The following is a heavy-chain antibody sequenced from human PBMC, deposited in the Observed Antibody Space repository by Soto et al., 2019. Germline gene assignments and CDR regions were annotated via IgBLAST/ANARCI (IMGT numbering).Heavy chain of an antibody. CDR1: GGYYRSYT. J-gene: IGHJ4*01. CDR2: VIPILGVV. CDR3: AKESGGGYPLLDY. Sequence: QVQVVQSGAEVKKPGSSVKVSCKASGGYYRSYTITWVRQAPGQGLEWMGRVIPILGVVNYAQKFQGKVTFTADKSTSTAYMELSSLRSDDTAVYYCAKESGGGYPLLDYWGQGTLVTVSS. V-gene: IGHV1-69*08. D-gene: IGHD1-26*01.